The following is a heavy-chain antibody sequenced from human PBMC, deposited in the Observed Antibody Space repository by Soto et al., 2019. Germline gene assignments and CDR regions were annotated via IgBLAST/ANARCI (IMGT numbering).Heavy chain of an antibody. D-gene: IGHD3-3*01. CDR3: ARSHPPRTIFGVVIQYNWFDP. CDR1: GGSISSYY. Sequence: KPSETLSLTCTVSGGSISSYYWSWIRQPPGKGLEWIGYIYYSGSTNYTPSLKSRVTISVDTSKNQFSLKLSSVTAADTAVYYCARSHPPRTIFGVVIQYNWFDPWGQGTLVTVSS. J-gene: IGHJ5*02. CDR2: IYYSGST. V-gene: IGHV4-59*01.